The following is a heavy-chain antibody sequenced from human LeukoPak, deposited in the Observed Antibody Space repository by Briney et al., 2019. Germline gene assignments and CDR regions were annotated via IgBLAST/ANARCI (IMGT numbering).Heavy chain of an antibody. D-gene: IGHD3-10*01. V-gene: IGHV4-34*01. CDR2: INHSGST. J-gene: IGHJ6*02. CDR3: ARLGQDGYVYGSGNYHNYYGMDV. Sequence: PSETLSLTCAVYGGSFSGYYWSWIRQPPGKGLEWIGEINHSGSTNYNPSLKSRVTISVDASKNQFSLKLSSVTAADTAVYFCARLGQDGYVYGSGNYHNYYGMDVWGQGTTVTVSS. CDR1: GGSFSGYY.